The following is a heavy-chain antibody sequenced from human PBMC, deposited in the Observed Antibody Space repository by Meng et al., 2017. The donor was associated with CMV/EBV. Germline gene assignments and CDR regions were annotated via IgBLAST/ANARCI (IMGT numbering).Heavy chain of an antibody. Sequence: GESLKISCAASRFTVSSYYMSWVRQAPGKGLEWVSVIYSGGSTYYADSVKGRFTISRDNSKNTLYLQMNSLRAEDTAVYYCAKGIFGVVGAGYYYYYGMDVWGQGTTVTVSS. J-gene: IGHJ6*02. CDR2: IYSGGST. V-gene: IGHV3-53*05. CDR3: AKGIFGVVGAGYYYYYGMDV. CDR1: RFTVSSYY. D-gene: IGHD3-3*01.